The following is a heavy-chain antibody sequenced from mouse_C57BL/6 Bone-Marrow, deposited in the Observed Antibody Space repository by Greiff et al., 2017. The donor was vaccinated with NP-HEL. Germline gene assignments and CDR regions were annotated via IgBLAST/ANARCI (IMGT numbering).Heavy chain of an antibody. CDR2: IHPNSGST. J-gene: IGHJ2*01. D-gene: IGHD1-1*01. CDR3: ARERLTTGARVYFDY. Sequence: QVQLQQPGAELVKPGASVKLSCKASGYTFTSYWMHWVKQRPGQGLEWIGMIHPNSGSTNYNEKFKSKATLTVDKSSSTAYMQLSSLTSEDSAVYYCARERLTTGARVYFDYWGQGTTLTVSS. CDR1: GYTFTSYW. V-gene: IGHV1-64*01.